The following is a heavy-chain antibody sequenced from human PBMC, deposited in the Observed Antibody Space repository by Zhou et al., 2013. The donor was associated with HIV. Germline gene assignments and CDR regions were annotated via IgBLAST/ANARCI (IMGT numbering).Heavy chain of an antibody. V-gene: IGHV1-18*01. CDR1: GYTFTSYG. CDR3: ARDYDSSGYYYEYYYYGMDV. Sequence: QVQLVQSGAEVKKPGASVKVSCKASGYTFTSYGISWVRQAPGQGLEWMGWISAYNGNTNYAQKLQGRVTMTTDTSTSTAYMELRSLRSDDTAVYYCARDYDSSGYYYEYYYYGMDVWGQGTTVTVSS. J-gene: IGHJ6*02. D-gene: IGHD3-22*01. CDR2: ISAYNGNT.